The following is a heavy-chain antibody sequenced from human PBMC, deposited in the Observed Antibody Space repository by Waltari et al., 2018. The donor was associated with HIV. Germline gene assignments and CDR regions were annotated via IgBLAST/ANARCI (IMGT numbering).Heavy chain of an antibody. J-gene: IGHJ6*02. D-gene: IGHD3-3*01. Sequence: QVQLVQSGAAVKKHGSSVKVSCNISGGAFSTSVIGWVRKAPGQGLEWMGGIIPLFGTTDYAQRFQGRLTISADKSTSTAYMDLSSLRSEDTAVYYCARGELTVGVDLWDEGSHYYYAMDVWGQGTTV. CDR2: IIPLFGTT. V-gene: IGHV1-69*06. CDR1: GGAFSTSV. CDR3: ARGELTVGVDLWDEGSHYYYAMDV.